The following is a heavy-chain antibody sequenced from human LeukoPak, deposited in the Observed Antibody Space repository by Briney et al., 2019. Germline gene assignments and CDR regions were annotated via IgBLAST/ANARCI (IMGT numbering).Heavy chain of an antibody. D-gene: IGHD3-22*01. J-gene: IGHJ5*02. V-gene: IGHV1-2*02. CDR1: GYTFTGYY. CDR3: ASGREWFDTSGYPRDNWFDP. Sequence: GASVKVSCKASGYTFTGYYMHWVRQAPGQGLEWMGWINPNSGGTNYAQKFQGRVTMTRDTSISTAYMELSRLRSDDTAVYYCASGREWFDTSGYPRDNWFDPWGQGTRVTVSS. CDR2: INPNSGGT.